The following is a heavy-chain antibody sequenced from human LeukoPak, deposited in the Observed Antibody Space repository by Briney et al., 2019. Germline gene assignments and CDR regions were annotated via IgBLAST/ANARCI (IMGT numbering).Heavy chain of an antibody. D-gene: IGHD3-16*01. J-gene: IGHJ4*02. CDR3: AKDPVW. CDR2: VSGSGGST. Sequence: GGSLRLSSAASGFTFSNFAMNWVRQAPGKGLEWVSTVSGSGGSTYYADSVKGRFTISRDNSKNTLYLQMNSLRAEDTAVYYCAKDPVWWGQGTLVTVSS. CDR1: GFTFSNFA. V-gene: IGHV3-23*01.